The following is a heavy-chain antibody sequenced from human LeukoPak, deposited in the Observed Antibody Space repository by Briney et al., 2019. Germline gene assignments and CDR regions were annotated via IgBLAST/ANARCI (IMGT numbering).Heavy chain of an antibody. CDR2: INPNSGGT. CDR1: GYTFTGYY. D-gene: IGHD2-2*01. CDR3: AKAHCSGTSCSLGWFDP. J-gene: IGHJ5*02. Sequence: ASVKVSCKASGYTFTGYYMHWVRQAPGQGLEWMGWINPNSGGTNYAQKFQGRVTMTRDTSISTAYMELSRLRSDDTAVYYCAKAHCSGTSCSLGWFDPWGQGTLVTVSS. V-gene: IGHV1-2*02.